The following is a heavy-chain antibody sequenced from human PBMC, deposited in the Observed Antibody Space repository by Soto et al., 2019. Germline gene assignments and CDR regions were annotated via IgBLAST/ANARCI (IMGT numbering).Heavy chain of an antibody. CDR2: IDPSDGTT. J-gene: IGHJ3*02. V-gene: IGHV1-46*04. Sequence: ASVKVSCKASGYAFTTYHMHWVRQTPGQGLEWMGMIDPSDGTTTYAQKLQGRVTMTRDTATSTVYMELSSLRSEDTAVYYCARDEVPDVQNDAFDIWGQGTMVTVSS. CDR3: ARDEVPDVQNDAFDI. CDR1: GYAFTTYH.